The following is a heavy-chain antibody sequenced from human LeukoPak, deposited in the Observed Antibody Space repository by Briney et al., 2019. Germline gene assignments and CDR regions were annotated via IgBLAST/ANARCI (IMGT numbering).Heavy chain of an antibody. Sequence: SETLSLTCAVSGYSISSGYYWGWIRQSPGKGLEWIATIFHSGSIYYNPSLKSRVTLSVDTAKNQFSLRLNFVTAADTALYYCARMGVSYYYDSSTYYPTAFDVWGQGTMVSVSS. D-gene: IGHD3-22*01. V-gene: IGHV4-38-2*01. CDR3: ARMGVSYYYDSSTYYPTAFDV. J-gene: IGHJ3*01. CDR2: IFHSGSI. CDR1: GYSISSGYY.